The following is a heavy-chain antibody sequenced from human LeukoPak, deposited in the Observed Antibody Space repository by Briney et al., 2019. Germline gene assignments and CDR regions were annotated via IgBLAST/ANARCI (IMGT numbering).Heavy chain of an antibody. V-gene: IGHV3-74*01. CDR2: IKLDENTA. CDR1: GLSSTIYW. J-gene: IGHJ4*02. CDR3: ARDRPFWN. D-gene: IGHD3-3*01. Sequence: GGTLRLSCAASGLSSTIYWMHWVRQVPGKGLVWVSRIKLDENTAYYADFVKGRFTISRDDAKTTVYLQMNSLRAEDSAVYYCARDRPFWNWGQGTLVTVSS.